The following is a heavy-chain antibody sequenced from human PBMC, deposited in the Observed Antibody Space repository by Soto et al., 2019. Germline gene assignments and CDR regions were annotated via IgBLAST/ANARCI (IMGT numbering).Heavy chain of an antibody. D-gene: IGHD6-13*01. CDR3: AKGRAATARYCLDV. CDR2: II. Sequence: EVQLLESGGGLVQPGGSLRLSCVASGFTISPYAMTWVRQAPGKGLEWVSGIIAVTGRFTTSRDDSKNTLYLQMNSLRADDTAIYYCAKGRAATARYCLDVWGQGTTVTVAS. J-gene: IGHJ6*02. CDR1: GFTISPYA. V-gene: IGHV3-23*01.